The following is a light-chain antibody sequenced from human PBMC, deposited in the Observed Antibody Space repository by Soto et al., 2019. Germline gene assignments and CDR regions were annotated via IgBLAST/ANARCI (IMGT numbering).Light chain of an antibody. CDR1: HTIATY. Sequence: IQMTQSPSSLSASVGDGVTLTCRASHTIATYLNWYQQKPGQVPEVMIYVAARLHVRVPSRFTGSGYGRDCTLSINNMQPDYYAIYYCQQFYYYPLTFGQRTKLDVK. CDR2: VAA. J-gene: IGKJ2*01. V-gene: IGKV1-39*01. CDR3: QQFYYYPLT.